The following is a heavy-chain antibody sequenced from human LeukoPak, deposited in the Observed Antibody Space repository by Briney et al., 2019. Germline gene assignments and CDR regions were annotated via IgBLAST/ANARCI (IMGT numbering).Heavy chain of an antibody. CDR1: GFTFSSYA. CDR2: ISGSGGST. CDR3: AKGDRAIGYCSGGSCYTGGLDY. D-gene: IGHD2-15*01. Sequence: GGSPRLSCAASGFTFSSYAMSWVRQAPGKGLEWVSAISGSGGSTYYADSVKGRFTISRDNSKNTLYLQMNSLRAEDTAVYYCAKGDRAIGYCSGGSCYTGGLDYWGQGTLVTVSS. V-gene: IGHV3-23*01. J-gene: IGHJ4*02.